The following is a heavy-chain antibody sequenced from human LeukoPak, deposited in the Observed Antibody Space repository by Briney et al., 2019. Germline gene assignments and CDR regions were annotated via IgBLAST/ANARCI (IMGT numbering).Heavy chain of an antibody. V-gene: IGHV3-21*01. CDR1: GFTFSSYS. J-gene: IGHJ3*02. D-gene: IGHD3-3*01. CDR3: ARPPYDTIFGVVIMRGPYDAFDI. CDR2: ISSSSSYI. Sequence: GGSLRLSCAASGFTFSSYSMNWVRQAPGKGLEWVSSISSSSSYIYYADSVKGRFTISRDNAKNSLYLQMNSLRAEDTGVYYCARPPYDTIFGVVIMRGPYDAFDIWGQGTMVTVSS.